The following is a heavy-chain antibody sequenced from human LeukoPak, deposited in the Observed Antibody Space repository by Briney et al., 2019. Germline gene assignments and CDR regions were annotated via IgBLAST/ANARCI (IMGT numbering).Heavy chain of an antibody. CDR1: GYTFTGYY. Sequence: ASVKVSCKASGYTFTGYYMHWVRQAPGQGLEWMGWINPNSGGTNYAQKFQGRVTMTRDTSISTAYMELSRLRSDDTAVYYCARVARTVAAHFDYWGQGTLVTVSS. CDR2: INPNSGGT. J-gene: IGHJ4*02. CDR3: ARVARTVAAHFDY. D-gene: IGHD6-19*01. V-gene: IGHV1-2*02.